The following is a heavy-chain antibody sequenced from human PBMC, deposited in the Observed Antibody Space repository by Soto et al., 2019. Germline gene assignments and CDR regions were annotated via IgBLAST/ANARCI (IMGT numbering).Heavy chain of an antibody. J-gene: IGHJ4*02. V-gene: IGHV2-5*02. CDR3: ARPPLHIAAAARQYYFDY. D-gene: IGHD6-13*01. Sequence: QITLKESGPTLVKPTQTLTLTCTFSGFSLSTSGVGVGWIRQPPGKALEWLALIYWDDDKRYSPSLKSRLTITRATSTHFVSLPMTLMDPVDTATYYCARPPLHIAAAARQYYFDYWGQGTLVTGSS. CDR2: IYWDDDK. CDR1: GFSLSTSGVG.